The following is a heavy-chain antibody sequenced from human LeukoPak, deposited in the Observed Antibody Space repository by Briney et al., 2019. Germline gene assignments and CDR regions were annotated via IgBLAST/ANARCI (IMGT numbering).Heavy chain of an antibody. V-gene: IGHV4-34*01. Sequence: PSETLSLTCAVYGGSFSGYYWSWIRQPPGKGLEWIGEINHSGSTNYNPSLKSRVTISVDTSKNQFSLKLSSVTAADTAVYYCAREQMTTMRHPRFDPWGQGTLVTVSS. CDR1: GGSFSGYY. D-gene: IGHD5-24*01. CDR3: AREQMTTMRHPRFDP. CDR2: INHSGST. J-gene: IGHJ5*02.